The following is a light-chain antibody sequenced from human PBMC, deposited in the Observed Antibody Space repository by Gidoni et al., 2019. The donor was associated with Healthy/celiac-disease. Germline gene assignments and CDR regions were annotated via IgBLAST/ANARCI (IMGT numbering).Light chain of an antibody. CDR3: AAWDDSLSGL. V-gene: IGLV1-47*01. CDR2: RNN. J-gene: IGLJ3*02. Sequence: QSVLIQPSSAYGTHGQTVTISGSGHSSKIGRNYVDWYQHLPGTAPKLLIYRNNTQHSGVPVRFSDSKAGTSAALAISGLRSDDEAEYYWAAWDDSLSGLFGGGTKLTVL. CDR1: SSKIGRNY.